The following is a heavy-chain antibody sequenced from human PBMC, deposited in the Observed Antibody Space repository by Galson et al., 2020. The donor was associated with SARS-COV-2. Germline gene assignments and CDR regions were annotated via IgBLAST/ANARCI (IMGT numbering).Heavy chain of an antibody. V-gene: IGHV3-7*01. Sequence: GGSLRLSCAPSGFIFSSFWMSWVRQAPGKGLEWVANIKQDVNGKNYVDSVRGRFTISRDNAKNSLYLQMNSLRADDTAVYYCARASQGWFDPWGQGTLVTVSS. CDR3: ARASQGWFDP. CDR1: GFIFSSFW. J-gene: IGHJ5*02. CDR2: IKQDVNGK.